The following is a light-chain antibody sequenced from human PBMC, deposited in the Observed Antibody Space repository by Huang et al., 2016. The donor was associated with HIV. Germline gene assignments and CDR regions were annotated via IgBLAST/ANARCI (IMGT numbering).Light chain of an antibody. J-gene: IGKJ4*01. CDR3: QQRNNWPLT. V-gene: IGKV3-11*01. CDR2: DAS. CDR1: KSIGRY. Sequence: EIVLTQSPATLSLSPGERATLSCWASKSIGRYLAWYQHKPGQAPRRLIFDASKRATGSPARFSGSGSGTDFILTISNLEPEDFALYYCQQRNNWPLTFGGGTKVEI.